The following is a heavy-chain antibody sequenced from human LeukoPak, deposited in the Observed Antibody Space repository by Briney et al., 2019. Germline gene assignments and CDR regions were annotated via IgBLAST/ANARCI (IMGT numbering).Heavy chain of an antibody. V-gene: IGHV3-53*01. J-gene: IGHJ6*03. CDR1: GFTVSSNY. D-gene: IGHD6-13*01. CDR2: IYSGGST. Sequence: GGSLRLSCAASGFTVSSNYMSWVRQAPGKGLEWVSVIYSGGSTYYADSVKGRFTISRDNAKNSLYLQMNSLRAEDTAVYYCAKTEGSSSSFYYYYYYMDVWGKGTTVTVSS. CDR3: AKTEGSSSSFYYYYYYMDV.